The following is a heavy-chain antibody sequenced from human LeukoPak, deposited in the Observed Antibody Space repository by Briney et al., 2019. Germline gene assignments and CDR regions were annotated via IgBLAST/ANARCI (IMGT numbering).Heavy chain of an antibody. CDR1: GFTFSTAW. D-gene: IGHD4-17*01. J-gene: IGHJ4*02. CDR2: FKSNTDGGTT. V-gene: IGHV3-15*01. CDR3: TTSSVYYGEGH. Sequence: PGGSLRLPCAASGFTFSTAWMSWVRQAPGKGLEWVGRFKSNTDGGTTDYAAPVKGRFTISGDDSKNMLYLQMNSLKTEDTAVYYCTTSSVYYGEGHWGQGTLVTVSS.